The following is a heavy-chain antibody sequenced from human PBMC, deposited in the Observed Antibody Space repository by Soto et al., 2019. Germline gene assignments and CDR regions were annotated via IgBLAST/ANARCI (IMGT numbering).Heavy chain of an antibody. J-gene: IGHJ4*02. V-gene: IGHV4-59*01. CDR2: LYNRGST. Sequence: SETLSLTCIVSGGTIGSYYWNWIRQPPGKGLEWIGYLYNRGSTNYNPSLNGRVTISVDTSKNEFSLKLRSVTAADTAVYYCACRDYTNGFYTRLDDCGRGSLVTVSS. D-gene: IGHD2-8*01. CDR1: GGTIGSYY. CDR3: ACRDYTNGFYTRLDD.